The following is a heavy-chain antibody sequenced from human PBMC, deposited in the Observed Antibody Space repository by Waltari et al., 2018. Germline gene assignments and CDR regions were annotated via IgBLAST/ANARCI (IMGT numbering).Heavy chain of an antibody. D-gene: IGHD3-10*02. V-gene: IGHV1-24*01. Sequence: QVQLVQSGAEVRKPGASVKVSCKVSGYTLTELSMHWVRQAPGKGLEWMGGFGTEEGETIYAQKFQGRVTMTGDTSTDTAYMELSSLRSEDTAVYYCATRPYYVRDAFDIWGQGTMVTVSS. CDR2: FGTEEGET. CDR3: ATRPYYVRDAFDI. J-gene: IGHJ3*02. CDR1: GYTLTELS.